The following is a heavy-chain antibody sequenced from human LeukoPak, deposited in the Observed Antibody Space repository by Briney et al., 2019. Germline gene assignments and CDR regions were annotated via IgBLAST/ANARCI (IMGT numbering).Heavy chain of an antibody. D-gene: IGHD6-13*01. CDR1: GDSVSSNSAA. Sequence: SQTLSLTCAISGDSVSSNSAAWNWIRQSPSRGLEWLGRTYYRSKWYNDYAVSVKSRITLNPDTSKNQFSLQLNSVTPEDTAVYYCARLTHVAATGPLGIDYWGQGTLVTVSS. V-gene: IGHV6-1*01. J-gene: IGHJ4*02. CDR3: ARLTHVAATGPLGIDY. CDR2: TYYRSKWYN.